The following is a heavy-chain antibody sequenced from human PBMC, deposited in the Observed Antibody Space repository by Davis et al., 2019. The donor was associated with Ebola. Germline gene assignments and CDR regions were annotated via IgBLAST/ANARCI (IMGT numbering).Heavy chain of an antibody. Sequence: PGGSLRLSCAASGFSFNNYPFHWVRQAPGKGLEWVAVISYDGTIQDYTDSVKGRFTISRDTSKNTLYLQMDSLRAEDTAVYYCARDLLVGAPDYFDYWGQGTLVTLSS. V-gene: IGHV3-30-3*01. CDR3: ARDLLVGAPDYFDY. CDR2: ISYDGTIQ. CDR1: GFSFNNYP. J-gene: IGHJ4*02. D-gene: IGHD2-8*02.